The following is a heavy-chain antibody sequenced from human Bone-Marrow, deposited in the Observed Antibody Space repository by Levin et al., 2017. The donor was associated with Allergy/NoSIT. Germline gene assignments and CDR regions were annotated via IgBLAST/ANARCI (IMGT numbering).Heavy chain of an antibody. V-gene: IGHV3-33*06. CDR1: GFSFNSYG. J-gene: IGHJ6*03. CDR2: VWYDASKK. D-gene: IGHD3-16*02. CDR3: AKAPARNFYRYNYYYYHYLDV. Sequence: GESLKISCAASGFSFNSYGMHWVRQAPGKGLEWVAGVWYDASKKYYADSVKGRFTISRANSKNTLDLQMNSLRAEDTAIYYCAKAPARNFYRYNYYYYHYLDVWGNGTTVFVSS.